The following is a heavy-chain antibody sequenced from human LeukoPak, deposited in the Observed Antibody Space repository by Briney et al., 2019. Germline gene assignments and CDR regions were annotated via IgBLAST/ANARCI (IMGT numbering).Heavy chain of an antibody. Sequence: ASVKVSCKSSAATFSSYAISWVRQAPGQGLEWMGMIIPILGIANYSQKFQGRVTITADKSTSTDYMELRSLRSEDTAVYYCARDVVVVAASPLGGPLRRGYYYYGMDVWGQGTTVTVSS. D-gene: IGHD2-15*01. CDR1: AATFSSYA. CDR2: IIPILGIA. V-gene: IGHV1-69*04. J-gene: IGHJ6*02. CDR3: ARDVVVVAASPLGGPLRRGYYYYGMDV.